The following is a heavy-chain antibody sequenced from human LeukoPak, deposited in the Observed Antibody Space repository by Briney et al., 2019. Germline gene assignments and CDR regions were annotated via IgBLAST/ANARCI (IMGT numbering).Heavy chain of an antibody. J-gene: IGHJ6*02. D-gene: IGHD1-26*01. Sequence: GGSLRLSCAASGFTFSSYAMSWVRQAPGKGLEWVSTISGNGGRTYYADSVKGRFTISRDNSKNTLYLQMDSLRAEDTAVYACVKDHRASGNYYYYYGMDVWGQGTTVAVSS. CDR3: VKDHRASGNYYYYYGMDV. V-gene: IGHV3-23*01. CDR2: ISGNGGRT. CDR1: GFTFSSYA.